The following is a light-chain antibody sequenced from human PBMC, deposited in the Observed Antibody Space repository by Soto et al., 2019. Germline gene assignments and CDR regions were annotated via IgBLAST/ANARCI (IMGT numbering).Light chain of an antibody. CDR1: SSDVGTQNY. Sequence: QSALTQPASVSGSPGQSITISCTGSSSDVGTQNYVSWYQQHPDKAPKLMIYEVSDRPSGVSNRFSGSKSGNTASLTISGVQAEDEADYYCLSYTSSYTMVFGGGTQLTVL. V-gene: IGLV2-14*01. CDR2: EVS. CDR3: LSYTSSYTMV. J-gene: IGLJ2*01.